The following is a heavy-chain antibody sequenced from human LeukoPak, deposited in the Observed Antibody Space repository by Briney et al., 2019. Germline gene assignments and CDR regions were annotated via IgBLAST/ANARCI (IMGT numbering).Heavy chain of an antibody. CDR1: GFTFSSYA. V-gene: IGHV3-30*04. CDR2: ISYDGSNK. D-gene: IGHD5/OR15-5a*01. Sequence: GGSLRLSCAASGFTFSSYAMHWVRQAPGKGLEWVAVISYDGSNKYYADSVKGRFTISRDNSKNTLYLQMNSLRGEDTALCYCAKTLSGRVSENWFDPWGQGTLVTVSS. CDR3: AKTLSGRVSENWFDP. J-gene: IGHJ5*02.